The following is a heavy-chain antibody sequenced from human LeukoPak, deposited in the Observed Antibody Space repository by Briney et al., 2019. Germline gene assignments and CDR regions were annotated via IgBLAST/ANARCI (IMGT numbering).Heavy chain of an antibody. CDR1: GFSFTSYG. D-gene: IGHD5-12*01. CDR3: ARDRGYSGYVA. CDR2: ITYDGYYK. Sequence: GTSLRLSCAASGFSFTSYGMHWVRQAPGKGLEWVALITYDGYYKYYSDSVKGRFTISSDTSKNTLYLQMDSLRAEDTAVYYCARDRGYSGYVAWGQGTLVTVSS. J-gene: IGHJ5*02. V-gene: IGHV3-30*03.